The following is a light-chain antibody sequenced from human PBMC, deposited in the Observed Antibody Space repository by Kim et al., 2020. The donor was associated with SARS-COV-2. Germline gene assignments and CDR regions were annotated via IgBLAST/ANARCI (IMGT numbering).Light chain of an antibody. V-gene: IGKV1-5*03. J-gene: IGKJ1*01. Sequence: GDRVTISCRASQNIHIWLAWFQQKPGKAPRVLMYKASTLESGVPSRFGGSGSGTEFTLTINSLQPDDSATYYCQQYDVHPETFGQGTKL. CDR1: QNIHIW. CDR3: QQYDVHPET. CDR2: KAS.